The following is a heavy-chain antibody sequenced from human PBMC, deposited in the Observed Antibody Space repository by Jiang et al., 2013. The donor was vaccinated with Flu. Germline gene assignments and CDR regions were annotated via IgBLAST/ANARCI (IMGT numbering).Heavy chain of an antibody. CDR2: IIPIFGTT. CDR1: GGTFNSYA. CDR3: ARYLSHLAS. V-gene: IGHV1-69*01. D-gene: IGHD3-16*01. J-gene: IGHJ5*02. Sequence: AEVKKPESSVKLSCKAPGGTFNSYAISWVRQAPGQGLEWMGGIIPIFGTTNYAQRFQGRVTITADESTSTVYMELSSLRSEDTAMYYCARYLSHLASWGQGTLVTVSS.